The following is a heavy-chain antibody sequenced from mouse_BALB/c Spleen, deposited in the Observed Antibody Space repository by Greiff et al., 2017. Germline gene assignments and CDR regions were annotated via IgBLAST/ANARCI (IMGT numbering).Heavy chain of an antibody. CDR2: INPGSGGT. J-gene: IGHJ3*01. D-gene: IGHD2-10*02. CDR1: GYAFTNYL. CDR3: ARSEYGNPFAY. Sequence: QVQLQQSGAELVRPGTSVKVSCKASGYAFTNYLIEWVKQRPGQGLEWIGVINPGSGGTNYNEKFKGKATLTADKSSSTAYMQLSSLTSDDSAVYFCARSEYGNPFAYWGQGTLVTVSA. V-gene: IGHV1-54*01.